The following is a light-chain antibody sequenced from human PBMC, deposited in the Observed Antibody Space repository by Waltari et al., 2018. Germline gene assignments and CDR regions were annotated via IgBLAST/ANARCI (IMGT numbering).Light chain of an antibody. CDR2: YDD. V-gene: IGLV1-36*01. CDR1: SSNIGSNA. J-gene: IGLJ3*02. CDR3: ATWDDSLSGVV. Sequence: QSVLTQPPSVSEAPRQRVTISCSGSSSNIGSNAVNWYQQLPGKAPKLLIYYDDLLPSAASVRFSGSKSGTSASLAISGLQSEDEAHYYCATWDDSLSGVVFGGGTKLTVL.